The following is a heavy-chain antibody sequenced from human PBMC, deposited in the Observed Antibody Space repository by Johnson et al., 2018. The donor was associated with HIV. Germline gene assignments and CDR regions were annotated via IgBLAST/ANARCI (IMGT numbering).Heavy chain of an antibody. V-gene: IGHV3-53*01. CDR3: ARVPRIEQQLVHAFDI. Sequence: VQLVESGGGLIQPGGSLRLSCAASGFTVSSNYMSWVRQAPGKGLEWVSVIYSGGSTYYADSVKGRFTISRDNSKNTLYLQLTSLRAEDTAVYYCARVPRIEQQLVHAFDIWGQGTMVTVSS. J-gene: IGHJ3*02. D-gene: IGHD6-13*01. CDR2: IYSGGST. CDR1: GFTVSSNY.